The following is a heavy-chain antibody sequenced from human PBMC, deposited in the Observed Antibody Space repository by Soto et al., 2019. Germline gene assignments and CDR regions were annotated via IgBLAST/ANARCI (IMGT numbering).Heavy chain of an antibody. Sequence: QVQLVQSGAEVKKPGASVKVSCKASGYSFTDYSIQWMRQAPGQRPEWVGWINIGTGVTQISQRFQGRVNLSRDTSATTAYMELDSLRYEDTAVYYCARCHYQLFRVDHWGQGTLVTVSS. CDR1: GYSFTDYS. J-gene: IGHJ4*01. D-gene: IGHD3-10*01. V-gene: IGHV1-3*04. CDR3: ARCHYQLFRVDH. CDR2: INIGTGVT.